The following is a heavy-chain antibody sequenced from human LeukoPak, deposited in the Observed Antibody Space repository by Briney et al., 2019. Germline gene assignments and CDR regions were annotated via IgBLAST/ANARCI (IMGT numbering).Heavy chain of an antibody. Sequence: SVKVSCKAPGGTFSSYAISWVRQAPGQGLEWMGGIIPIFGTANYAQKFQGRVTITTDESTSTPYMELSSLRSEDTAVYYCAREGPIAAADTGQHWGQGTLVTVSS. CDR3: AREGPIAAADTGQH. CDR2: IIPIFGTA. V-gene: IGHV1-69*05. D-gene: IGHD6-13*01. J-gene: IGHJ1*01. CDR1: GGTFSSYA.